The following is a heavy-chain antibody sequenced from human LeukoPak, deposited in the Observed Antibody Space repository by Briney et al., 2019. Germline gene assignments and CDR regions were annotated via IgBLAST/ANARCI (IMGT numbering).Heavy chain of an antibody. CDR1: GFTFSSYA. CDR2: ISGSGGST. CDR3: AKGYDFWSGYPTGY. Sequence: GGSLRLSCAASGFTFSSYAMSWVRQAPGKGLEWVSAISGSGGSTYYADSVKGRFTISRDNSKNTLYLQMNSLRAEDTAVYYCAKGYDFWSGYPTGYWGQGTLVTVSS. V-gene: IGHV3-23*01. D-gene: IGHD3-3*01. J-gene: IGHJ4*02.